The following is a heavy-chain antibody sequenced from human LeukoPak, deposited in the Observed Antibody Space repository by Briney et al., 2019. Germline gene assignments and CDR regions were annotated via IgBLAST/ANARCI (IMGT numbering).Heavy chain of an antibody. Sequence: SETLSLTCAVYGGSFSGYYWSWIRQPPGKGLEWIGEINHSGSTNYNPSLKGRVTISVDTSKNQFSLKLSSVTAADTAVYYCARLTTYCSGGSCSYGWFDPWGQGTLVTVSS. J-gene: IGHJ5*02. CDR2: INHSGST. V-gene: IGHV4-34*01. CDR3: ARLTTYCSGGSCSYGWFDP. D-gene: IGHD2-15*01. CDR1: GGSFSGYY.